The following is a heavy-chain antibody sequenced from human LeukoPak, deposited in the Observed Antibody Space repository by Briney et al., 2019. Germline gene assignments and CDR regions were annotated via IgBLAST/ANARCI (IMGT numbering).Heavy chain of an antibody. J-gene: IGHJ3*02. Sequence: PSETLSLTCAVYGGSFSGYYWSWIRQPPGKGLEWIGEINHSGSTNYNPSLKSRVTISVDTSKNQFSLKLSSVTAADTAVYYCARGRIVVVPAAIVGAFGIWGQGTMVTVSS. CDR3: ARGRIVVVPAAIVGAFGI. CDR1: GGSFSGYY. CDR2: INHSGST. D-gene: IGHD2-2*02. V-gene: IGHV4-34*01.